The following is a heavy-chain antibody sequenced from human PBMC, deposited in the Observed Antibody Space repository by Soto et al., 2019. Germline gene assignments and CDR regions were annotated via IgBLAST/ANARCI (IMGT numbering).Heavy chain of an antibody. D-gene: IGHD4-4*01. CDR2: INPNLGDT. Sequence: VKASCKASGYTFTGYYMHWVRQAPGQGLECMGLINPNLGDTNYAQKFQGRVTMTMDTSISTADMELSRLRSDDTAVYYCASSADYSNSNDAFGIWGQGTMFAVSS. J-gene: IGHJ3*02. CDR1: GYTFTGYY. CDR3: ASSADYSNSNDAFGI. V-gene: IGHV1-2*02.